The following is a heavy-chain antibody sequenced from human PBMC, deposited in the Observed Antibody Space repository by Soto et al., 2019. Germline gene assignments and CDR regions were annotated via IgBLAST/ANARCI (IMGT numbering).Heavy chain of an antibody. CDR3: ARDQGAYYYYYSGMDV. CDR2: IYYSGST. CDR1: GGSISSGDYY. V-gene: IGHV4-30-4*01. J-gene: IGHJ6*02. Sequence: SETLSLTCTVSGGSISSGDYYWSWIRQPPGKGLEWIGYIYYSGSTYYNPSLKSRVTISVDTSKNQFSLKLSSVTAADTAVYYCARDQGAYYYYYSGMDVWGQGTTVTVSS.